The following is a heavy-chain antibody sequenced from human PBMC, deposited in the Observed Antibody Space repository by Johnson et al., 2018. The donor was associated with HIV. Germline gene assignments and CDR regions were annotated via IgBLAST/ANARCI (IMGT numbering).Heavy chain of an antibody. Sequence: VQLVESGGGVVQPGRSLRLSCAASGFTFSDYYMNWVRQAPGKGLEWVSVIYSGGTTYHADSVKGRFIISRDNSKSTLYLQMNSLRAGDTAVYYCARAYGDQAGLVAFDIWGQGTMVTVSS. J-gene: IGHJ3*02. D-gene: IGHD4-17*01. CDR1: GFTFSDYY. CDR2: IYSGGTT. CDR3: ARAYGDQAGLVAFDI. V-gene: IGHV3-66*01.